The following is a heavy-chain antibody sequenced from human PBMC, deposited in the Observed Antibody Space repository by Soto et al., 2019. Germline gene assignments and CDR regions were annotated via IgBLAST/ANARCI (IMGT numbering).Heavy chain of an antibody. V-gene: IGHV3-33*01. Sequence: QVQLVESGGGVVQPGRSLRLSCAASGFTFSSYGMHWVRQAPGKGLEWVAVIWYDGSNKYYADSVKGRFTISRDNSKNTLYLQMNSLRAEDTAVYYCARDGHDYVWGSYRNDFDYWGQGTLVNVSS. CDR1: GFTFSSYG. CDR2: IWYDGSNK. D-gene: IGHD3-16*02. CDR3: ARDGHDYVWGSYRNDFDY. J-gene: IGHJ4*02.